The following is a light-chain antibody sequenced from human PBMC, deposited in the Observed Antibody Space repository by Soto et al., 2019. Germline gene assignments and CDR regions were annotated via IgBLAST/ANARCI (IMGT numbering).Light chain of an antibody. V-gene: IGKV3-11*01. CDR1: QSINNY. Sequence: EIVLTQSPATLSLSPGERATLSCRASQSINNYLGWYQQKPGQAPRLLIYDASNRAAGIPPRFSCSGSGTDXXXXXSSLEPEDFAVYYCQQRSKWPLTFGGGTKVEIK. J-gene: IGKJ4*01. CDR3: QQRSKWPLT. CDR2: DAS.